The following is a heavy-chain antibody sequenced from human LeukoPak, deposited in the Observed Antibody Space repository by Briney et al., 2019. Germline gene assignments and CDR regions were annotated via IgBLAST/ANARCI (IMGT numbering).Heavy chain of an antibody. J-gene: IGHJ4*02. Sequence: GGSLRLSCAASGFTFSRYAMSWVRRTPGKGLEWVSAISGSGGSTYYADSVKGRFTISRDNSKNTLYLQMNSLRAEDTAVYYCAKPYYDFWSGWDWGQGTLVTVSS. D-gene: IGHD3-3*01. CDR1: GFTFSRYA. CDR3: AKPYYDFWSGWD. V-gene: IGHV3-23*01. CDR2: ISGSGGST.